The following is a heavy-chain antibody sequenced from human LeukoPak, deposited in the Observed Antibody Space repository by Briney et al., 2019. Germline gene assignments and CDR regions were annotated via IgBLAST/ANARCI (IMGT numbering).Heavy chain of an antibody. CDR1: GYTFTSYY. CDR2: INPSGGST. CDR3: ARVYDILTGYYDLGYYYGMDV. V-gene: IGHV1-46*01. J-gene: IGHJ6*02. D-gene: IGHD3-9*01. Sequence: ASVKVSCKASGYTFTSYYMHWVRQASGQGLEWMGIINPSGGSTSYAQKFQGRVTMTRDTSTSTVYMELSSLRSEDTAVYYCARVYDILTGYYDLGYYYGMDVWGQGTTVTVSS.